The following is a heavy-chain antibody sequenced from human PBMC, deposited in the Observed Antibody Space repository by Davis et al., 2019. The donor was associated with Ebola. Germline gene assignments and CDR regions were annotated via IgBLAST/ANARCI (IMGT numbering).Heavy chain of an antibody. V-gene: IGHV4-34*01. D-gene: IGHD3-22*01. Sequence: SETLSLTCAVYGGSFSGYYWSWIRQPPGKGLEWIGEINHSGSTNYNPSLKSRVTISVDTSKNQFSLKLSSVTAADTAVYYCARDYSDSSGYSMGVDYWGQGTLVTVSS. CDR2: INHSGST. CDR3: ARDYSDSSGYSMGVDY. J-gene: IGHJ4*02. CDR1: GGSFSGYY.